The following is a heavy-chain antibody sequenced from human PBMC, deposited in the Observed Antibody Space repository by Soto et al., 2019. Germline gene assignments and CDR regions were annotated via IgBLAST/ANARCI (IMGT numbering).Heavy chain of an antibody. CDR3: AKKARAFDI. J-gene: IGHJ3*02. V-gene: IGHV3-30*18. CDR2: ISYDGSNK. Sequence: QVQLVESGGGVVQPGRSLRLSCAASGFTFSSYGMHWVRQAPGKGLEWVAVISYDGSNKYYADSVKGRFTISRDNSKNTLYLQMNSLRAEDTAVYYCAKKARAFDIWGQGTMVTVSS. CDR1: GFTFSSYG.